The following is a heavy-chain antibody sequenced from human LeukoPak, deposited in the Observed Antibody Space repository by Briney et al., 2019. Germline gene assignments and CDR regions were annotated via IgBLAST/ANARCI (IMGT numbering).Heavy chain of an antibody. CDR3: ARLPSDSSGWYRFDY. D-gene: IGHD6-19*01. J-gene: IGHJ4*02. Sequence: SETLSLTCTVSGGSISISSYYWGWIRQPPGKGLEWIGSIYYSGSTYYNPSLKSRVTISVDTSKKQFSLKLSSVTAADTAVYYCARLPSDSSGWYRFDYWGQGTLIIVS. CDR2: IYYSGST. CDR1: GGSISISSYY. V-gene: IGHV4-39*01.